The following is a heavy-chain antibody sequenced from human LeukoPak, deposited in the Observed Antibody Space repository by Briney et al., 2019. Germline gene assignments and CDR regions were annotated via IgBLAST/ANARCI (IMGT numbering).Heavy chain of an antibody. CDR2: INHGGIT. Sequence: SETLSLTCCVYGGSLSGYYWGWIRQSPGKGLEWIGEINHGGITNDNPSLKSRVTITRDTSRNQFSLKLRFLTAADTAVYYCARRQGRWLQLGYYFDYWGQGTLVTVSS. CDR1: GGSLSGYY. J-gene: IGHJ4*02. CDR3: ARRQGRWLQLGYYFDY. V-gene: IGHV4-34*01. D-gene: IGHD5-24*01.